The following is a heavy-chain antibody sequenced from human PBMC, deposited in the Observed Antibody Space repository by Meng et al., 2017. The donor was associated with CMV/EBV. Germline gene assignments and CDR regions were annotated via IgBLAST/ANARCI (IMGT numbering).Heavy chain of an antibody. J-gene: IGHJ4*02. CDR3: ARDRYYDSSGYALSYYFDY. Sequence: GESLKISCAASGFTFSIYGLHWVRQAPGKGLEWVAVISYDGSNKYYADSVKGRFTISRDNSKNTLYLQMNSLRAEDTAVYYCARDRYYDSSGYALSYYFDYWGQRTLVTVSS. CDR1: GFTFSIYG. CDR2: ISYDGSNK. V-gene: IGHV3-30*19. D-gene: IGHD3-22*01.